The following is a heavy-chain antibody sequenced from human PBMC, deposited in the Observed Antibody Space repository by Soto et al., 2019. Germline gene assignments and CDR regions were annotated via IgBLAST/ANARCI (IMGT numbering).Heavy chain of an antibody. CDR3: ARAASTWFDP. CDR2: ISHDGNNT. J-gene: IGHJ5*02. V-gene: IGHV3-30-3*01. CDR1: GFTFSSYA. Sequence: GGSLRLSCAASGFTFSSYAMYWVRQAPGKGLEWMAFISHDGNNTYYADSVKGRFSISRDNAKNSLYLQMNSLRDEDTAVYYCARAASTWFDPWGQGTLVTVSS.